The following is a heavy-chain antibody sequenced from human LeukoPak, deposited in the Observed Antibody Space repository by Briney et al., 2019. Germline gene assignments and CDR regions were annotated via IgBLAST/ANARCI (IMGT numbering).Heavy chain of an antibody. CDR1: GYTFSTYG. CDR3: ARDHLDIVPTIYSF. V-gene: IGHV1-18*01. J-gene: IGHJ4*02. Sequence: GASVKASCKASGYTFSTYGITWVRQAHGQGLEWLGWISPHNGNTNYAQKFQGRVTLTTDTSANTAYLELRSLRSDDTALYYCARDHLDIVPTIYSFWGQGTLVTVSS. CDR2: ISPHNGNT. D-gene: IGHD5-12*01.